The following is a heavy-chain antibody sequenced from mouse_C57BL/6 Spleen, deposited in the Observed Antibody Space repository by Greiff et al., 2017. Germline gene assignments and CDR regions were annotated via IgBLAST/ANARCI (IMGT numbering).Heavy chain of an antibody. D-gene: IGHD2-5*01. J-gene: IGHJ2*01. CDR2: IYPRSGNT. CDR3: ARGNYYSNYFDY. Sequence: QVQLKQSGAELARPGASVKLSCKASGYTFTSYGISWVKQRTGQGLEWIGEIYPRSGNTYYNEKFKGKATLTADKSSSTAYMELRSLTSEDSAVYFCARGNYYSNYFDYWGQGTTLTVSS. V-gene: IGHV1-81*01. CDR1: GYTFTSYG.